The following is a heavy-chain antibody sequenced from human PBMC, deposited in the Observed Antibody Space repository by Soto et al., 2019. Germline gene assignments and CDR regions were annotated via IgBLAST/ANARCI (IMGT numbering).Heavy chain of an antibody. V-gene: IGHV4-30-4*01. J-gene: IGHJ6*02. D-gene: IGHD6-19*01. Sequence: PSETLSLTCTVSGGSITSGDYYWNWIRQSPGKGLEWIGHIFYSGTTDYNPSLKSRAAISLDTAKNQVSLELSSVTAADTAVYYCATARRVSKGWSPGDSSFYGLDVWGQRSTVTVYS. CDR2: IFYSGTT. CDR3: ATARRVSKGWSPGDSSFYGLDV. CDR1: GGSITSGDYY.